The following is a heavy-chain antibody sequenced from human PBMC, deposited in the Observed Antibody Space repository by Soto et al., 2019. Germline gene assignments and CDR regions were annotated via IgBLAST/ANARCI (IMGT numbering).Heavy chain of an antibody. CDR2: ISDYNGNT. J-gene: IGHJ6*02. D-gene: IGHD3-10*01. CDR3: AREGYYSGSESYSPPRYYGMDV. V-gene: IGHV1-18*01. Sequence: QVQLVQSGAEVKKPGASVKVSCKASGYSFTTYGISWVRQAPGQGLEWMGWISDYNGNTNYEKKFQGRVTMTTDISTRTAYMELKSLRSEDTAVYYCAREGYYSGSESYSPPRYYGMDVWGQGTTVTVS. CDR1: GYSFTTYG.